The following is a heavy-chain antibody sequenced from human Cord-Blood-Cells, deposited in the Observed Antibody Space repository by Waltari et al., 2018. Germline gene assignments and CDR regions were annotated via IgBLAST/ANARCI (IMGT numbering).Heavy chain of an antibody. D-gene: IGHD3-10*01. Sequence: QLQLQESGPGLVKPSETLSLTCTVSGGSISSSSYYWGWIRQPPGKGLEWIGSIYYSGGTYYNPSLKSRVTISVDTSKNQFSLKLSSVTAADTAVYYCARQHPSSYYGSGSYFDYWGQGTLVTVSS. CDR3: ARQHPSSYYGSGSYFDY. V-gene: IGHV4-39*01. J-gene: IGHJ4*02. CDR1: GGSISSSSYY. CDR2: IYYSGGT.